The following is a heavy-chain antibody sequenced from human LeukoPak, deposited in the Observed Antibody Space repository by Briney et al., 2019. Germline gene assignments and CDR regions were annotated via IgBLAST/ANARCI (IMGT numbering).Heavy chain of an antibody. Sequence: ASVKVSCKASGYTFTSYDINWVRQATGQGLEWMGWMNPNSGNTGYAQKFQGRVTMTRNTSISTAYMELSSVTAADTAVYYCAIRGGAVAGYDYWGQGTLVTVSS. CDR3: AIRGGAVAGYDY. D-gene: IGHD6-19*01. CDR2: MNPNSGNT. J-gene: IGHJ4*02. CDR1: GYTFTSYD. V-gene: IGHV1-8*01.